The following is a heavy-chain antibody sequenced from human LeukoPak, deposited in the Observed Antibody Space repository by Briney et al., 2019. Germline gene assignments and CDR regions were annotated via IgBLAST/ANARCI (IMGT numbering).Heavy chain of an antibody. CDR1: GVTFSSSN. D-gene: IGHD6-19*01. V-gene: IGHV3-21*01. Sequence: GGPLRLSCAASGVTFSSSNMHWVRQAPGKGLEWVSSISSSSSYIYYADSVKGRFTISRDNAKNSLYLQMNSLRAEDTAVYYCARVVAVAGRAFDIWGQGTMVTVSS. CDR3: ARVVAVAGRAFDI. CDR2: ISSSSSYI. J-gene: IGHJ3*02.